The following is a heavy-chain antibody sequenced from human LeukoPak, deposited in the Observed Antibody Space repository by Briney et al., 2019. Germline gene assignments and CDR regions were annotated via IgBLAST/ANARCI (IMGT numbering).Heavy chain of an antibody. CDR1: GFTFSDYY. D-gene: IGHD6-13*01. V-gene: IGHV3-11*04. J-gene: IGHJ4*02. Sequence: GGSLRLSCAASGFTFSDYYMSWIRQAPGKGLEWVSYISSSGSTIYYADSVKGRFTISRDNSKNTLYLQMNSLRGEDTAVYYCARSGEAGTFDYWGQGTLVTVSS. CDR3: ARSGEAGTFDY. CDR2: ISSSGSTI.